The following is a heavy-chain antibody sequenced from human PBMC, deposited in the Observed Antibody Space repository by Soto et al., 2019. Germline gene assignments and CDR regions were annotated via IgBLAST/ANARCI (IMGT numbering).Heavy chain of an antibody. V-gene: IGHV1-69*01. J-gene: IGHJ4*02. CDR2: IVPIFGKA. Sequence: QVQLVQSGPEVKQPGSSVKVSCKASGGTFSDSVTSWVRQAPGQGLEGMGGIVPIFGKANLAEKFQDRFTITADESTSTAYMKMSSLRSEDTAVYYCARGRDGSNYYFDYWGQGTLVTVSS. CDR1: GGTFSDSV. D-gene: IGHD3-10*01. CDR3: ARGRDGSNYYFDY.